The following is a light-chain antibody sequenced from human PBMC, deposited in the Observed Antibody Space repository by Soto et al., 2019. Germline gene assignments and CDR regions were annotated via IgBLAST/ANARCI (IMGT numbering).Light chain of an antibody. Sequence: EIVMTQSTVTLSVSPGERATLSCRASHNVRSSSAWYQQKAGQAPRLLIHGASTRATGIPGRFSGSGSGTEFTLIISSLQSEDFAVYYCQQYNEWPETFGHGTKVDIK. V-gene: IGKV3-15*01. CDR2: GAS. CDR1: HNVRSS. CDR3: QQYNEWPET. J-gene: IGKJ1*01.